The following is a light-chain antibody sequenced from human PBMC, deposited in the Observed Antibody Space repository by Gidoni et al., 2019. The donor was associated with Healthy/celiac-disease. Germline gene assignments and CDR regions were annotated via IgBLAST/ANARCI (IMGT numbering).Light chain of an antibody. V-gene: IGKV3-11*01. Sequence: EIVLTQSPATLSLSPGERATLSCRASQSVSSYLAWCQQKPGQAPRLLIYDASNRATGIPARCSGSGSCTDFTLTISSLVPEDFAVYYCQQRSNWPPITFGQGTRLEIK. CDR2: DAS. J-gene: IGKJ5*01. CDR1: QSVSSY. CDR3: QQRSNWPPIT.